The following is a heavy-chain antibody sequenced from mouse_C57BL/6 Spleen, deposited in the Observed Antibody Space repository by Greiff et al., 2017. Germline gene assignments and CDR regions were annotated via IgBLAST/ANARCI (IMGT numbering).Heavy chain of an antibody. Sequence: EVKLQESGPGLVKPSQSLSLTCSVTGYSITSGYYWNWIRQFPGNKLEWMGYISYDGSNNYNPSLKNRISITRDTSKNQFFLKLNSVTTEDTATXYCARNDGYRYWYFEVWGTGTTVTVSS. CDR1: GYSITSGYY. V-gene: IGHV3-6*01. CDR2: ISYDGSN. D-gene: IGHD2-3*01. CDR3: ARNDGYRYWYFEV. J-gene: IGHJ1*03.